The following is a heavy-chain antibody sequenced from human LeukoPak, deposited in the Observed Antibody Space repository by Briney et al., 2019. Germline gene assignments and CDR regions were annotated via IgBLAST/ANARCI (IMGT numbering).Heavy chain of an antibody. Sequence: GGSLRLSCAASGFIFRNFGMHWVRQAPGKGLEWVAVIWYDGSNKYYADSVKGRFPTSRDNSKNMLFLQMNSLRAEDTAVYYCARDRSGLHYFDYWGQGTLVTVSS. CDR3: ARDRSGLHYFDY. V-gene: IGHV3-33*01. CDR2: IWYDGSNK. CDR1: GFIFRNFG. D-gene: IGHD5-12*01. J-gene: IGHJ4*02.